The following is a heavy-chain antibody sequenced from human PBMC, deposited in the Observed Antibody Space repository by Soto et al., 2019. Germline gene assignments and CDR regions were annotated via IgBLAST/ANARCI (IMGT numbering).Heavy chain of an antibody. CDR2: ISVSGGRI. J-gene: IGHJ4*02. CDR1: GFIFSTSA. D-gene: IGHD2-21*01. CDR3: AKDECGTECFSHFDY. Sequence: EVQLLESGGGLVQPGGSLRLSCAASGFIFSTSAMNWVRQAPGKGLEWVSSISVSGGRIYYADSVKGRFTISRDNSKNTLYLQMNSLRAEDTAVYYCAKDECGTECFSHFDYWGQGALVTVSS. V-gene: IGHV3-23*01.